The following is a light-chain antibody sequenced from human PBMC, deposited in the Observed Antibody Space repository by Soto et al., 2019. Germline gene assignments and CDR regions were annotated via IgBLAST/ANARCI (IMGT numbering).Light chain of an antibody. CDR1: QNIGSS. Sequence: DIQMTQSPSAMSASVGDRVTITCRASQNIGSSLAWFQQKPGKVPKRLIHTTSTLESGVPSRFSGSGSVTEFTITISSLQPEDFATYCCLQHDSYPRTFGPGTKVDIK. CDR3: LQHDSYPRT. V-gene: IGKV1-17*03. CDR2: TTS. J-gene: IGKJ3*01.